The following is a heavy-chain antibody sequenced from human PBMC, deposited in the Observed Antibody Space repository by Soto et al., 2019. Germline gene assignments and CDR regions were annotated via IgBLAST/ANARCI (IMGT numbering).Heavy chain of an antibody. CDR2: IKQDGSEK. V-gene: IGHV3-7*05. J-gene: IGHJ4*02. CDR1: GFTFSSYW. Sequence: GGSLRLSCAASGFTFSSYWMSWVRQAPGKGLEWVANIKQDGSEKYYVDSVKGRFTISRDNAKNSLYLQMNSLRAEDMAVYYCARVGVSFLGGLTQYYFDYWGQGTLVTVSS. CDR3: ARVGVSFLGGLTQYYFDY. D-gene: IGHD2-8*02.